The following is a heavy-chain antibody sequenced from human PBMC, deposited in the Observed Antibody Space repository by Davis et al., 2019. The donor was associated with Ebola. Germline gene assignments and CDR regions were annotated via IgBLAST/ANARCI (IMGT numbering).Heavy chain of an antibody. Sequence: GGSLRLSCAASGFSFNNYAMNWVRQAPGKGLDWVSGINDSGGSTHYADSVKGRFSISRDNSKNTLYLQMNNLRAEDTAIYYCAKASTSWYVWIDFWGQGTLVTVSS. CDR2: INDSGGST. CDR3: AKASTSWYVWIDF. D-gene: IGHD6-13*01. J-gene: IGHJ4*02. CDR1: GFSFNNYA. V-gene: IGHV3-23*01.